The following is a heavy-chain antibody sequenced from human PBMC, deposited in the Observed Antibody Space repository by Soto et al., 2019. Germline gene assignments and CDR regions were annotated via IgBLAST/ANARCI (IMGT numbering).Heavy chain of an antibody. Sequence: SETLSLTCAVFGGSISSTHWWSWVRQPPGKGLEWVGEIYHSGSTNYNPSLKSRVTISVDKSRNQFSLKLNSVTAADTAVYYCARKDYCDSGSYSYWGQGTLVTVSS. CDR1: GGSISSTHW. CDR2: IYHSGST. D-gene: IGHD3-10*01. V-gene: IGHV4-4*02. CDR3: ARKDYCDSGSYSY. J-gene: IGHJ4*02.